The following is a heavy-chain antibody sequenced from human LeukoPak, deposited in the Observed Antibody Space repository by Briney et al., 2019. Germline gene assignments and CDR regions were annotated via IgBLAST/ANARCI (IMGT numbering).Heavy chain of an antibody. V-gene: IGHV3-21*01. D-gene: IGHD3-9*01. CDR2: ISSSSSYI. J-gene: IGHJ4*02. CDR3: ARGHYDILTAYHY. CDR1: GFTFKTYA. Sequence: PGGSLRLSCSASGFTFKTYAMHWVRQAPGKGLEWVSSISSSSSYIYYADSVKGRFTISRDNAKNSLYLQMNSLRAEDTAVYYCARGHYDILTAYHYWGQGTLVTVSS.